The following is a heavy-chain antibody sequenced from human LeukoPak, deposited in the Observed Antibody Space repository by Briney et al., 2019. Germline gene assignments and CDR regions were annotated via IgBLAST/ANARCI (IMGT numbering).Heavy chain of an antibody. CDR1: GGSISSYY. J-gene: IGHJ4*02. V-gene: IGHV4-4*07. CDR2: IYTSGTT. CDR3: ARLSTVTTSFDY. D-gene: IGHD4-17*01. Sequence: SETLSLTCTVSGGSISSYYWSWIRQPAGKGLEWIGRIYTSGTTHYNPSLKSRVTMSVDTSKNQFCLKLSSVTAADTAVYYCARLSTVTTSFDYWGQGTLVTVPS.